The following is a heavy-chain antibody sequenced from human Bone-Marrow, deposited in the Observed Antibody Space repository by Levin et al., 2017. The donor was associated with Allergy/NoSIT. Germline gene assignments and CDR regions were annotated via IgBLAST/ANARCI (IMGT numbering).Heavy chain of an antibody. CDR1: GFTFSSYA. V-gene: IGHV3-30-3*01. CDR2: ISYDGSNK. Sequence: GESLKISCAASGFTFSSYAMHWVRQAPGKGLEWVAVISYDGSNKYYADSVKGRFTISRDNSKNTLYLQMNSLRAEDTAVYYCARDGDTAMVFDYWGQGTLVTVSS. J-gene: IGHJ4*02. D-gene: IGHD5-18*01. CDR3: ARDGDTAMVFDY.